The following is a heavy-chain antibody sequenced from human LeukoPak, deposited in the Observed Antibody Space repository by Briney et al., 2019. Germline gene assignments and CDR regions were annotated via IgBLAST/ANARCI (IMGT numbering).Heavy chain of an antibody. Sequence: ASVKVSCKASGYTFTGYYMHWVRQAPGQGLEWMGWINPNSGGTNYAQKFQGWVTMTRDTSISTAYMELSSLRSEDTAVYYCAASPQSYDIFDWLQVWFDPWGQGTLVTVSS. J-gene: IGHJ5*02. CDR3: AASPQSYDIFDWLQVWFDP. D-gene: IGHD3-9*01. V-gene: IGHV1-2*04. CDR1: GYTFTGYY. CDR2: INPNSGGT.